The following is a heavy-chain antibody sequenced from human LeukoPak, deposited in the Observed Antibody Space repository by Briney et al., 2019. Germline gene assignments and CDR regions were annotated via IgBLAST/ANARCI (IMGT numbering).Heavy chain of an antibody. CDR2: IKQDGSEK. CDR1: GFTFSSFW. CDR3: AKTSVGEGRIIGSGYFDN. V-gene: IGHV3-7*05. Sequence: PGGSLRLSCAASGFTFSSFWMSWVRQAPGRGLEWVANIKQDGSEKYYVDSVKGRFTISRDNSKNTLYLQMNSLRAEDTAVYYCAKTSVGEGRIIGSGYFDNWGQGTLVTVSS. J-gene: IGHJ4*02. D-gene: IGHD2-15*01.